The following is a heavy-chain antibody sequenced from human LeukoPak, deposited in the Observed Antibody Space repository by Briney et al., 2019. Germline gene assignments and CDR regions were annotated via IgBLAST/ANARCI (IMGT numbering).Heavy chain of an antibody. J-gene: IGHJ5*02. CDR2: ISYDGSNT. CDR1: GFTVSTYA. Sequence: GGSLRLSCAASGFTVSTYAMHWVRQAPGKGLEWVAVISYDGSNTYYADSVKGRFTISRDNSKNTLYVQMNTLRAEDTAVYYCARAPNYSWFDPWGQGTLVTVSS. CDR3: ARAPNYSWFDP. V-gene: IGHV3-30-3*01. D-gene: IGHD4/OR15-4a*01.